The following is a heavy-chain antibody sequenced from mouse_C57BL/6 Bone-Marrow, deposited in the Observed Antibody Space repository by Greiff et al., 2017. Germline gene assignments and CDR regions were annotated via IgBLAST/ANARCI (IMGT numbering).Heavy chain of an antibody. V-gene: IGHV5-15*01. D-gene: IGHD2-5*01. CDR3: ARQEYSNYVNAMDY. CDR2: ISNLAYSI. CDR1: GFTFSDYG. J-gene: IGHJ4*01. Sequence: EVKLVESGGGLVQPGGSLKLSCAASGFTFSDYGMAWVRQAPRKGPEWVAFISNLAYSIYSADTVTGRFIISRENAKNTQYLEMSSLRSEDTAMYYCARQEYSNYVNAMDYWGQGTSVTVSS.